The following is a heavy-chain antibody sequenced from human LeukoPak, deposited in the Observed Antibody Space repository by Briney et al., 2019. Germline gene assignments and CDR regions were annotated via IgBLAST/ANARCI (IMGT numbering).Heavy chain of an antibody. Sequence: GGSLRLSCAVSGFTFSNYAMHWVRQAPGKGLEYVSAISGSGDITFYANSVEGRFTISRDNSRNTLYLQMGSLRAEDMAVYYCARSPGTTGTTRYFDYWGQGTLVTVSS. CDR1: GFTFSNYA. CDR2: ISGSGDIT. V-gene: IGHV3-64*01. D-gene: IGHD1-1*01. CDR3: ARSPGTTGTTRYFDY. J-gene: IGHJ4*02.